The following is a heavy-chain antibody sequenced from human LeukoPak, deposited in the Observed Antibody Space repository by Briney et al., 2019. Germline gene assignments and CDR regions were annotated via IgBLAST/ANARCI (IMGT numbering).Heavy chain of an antibody. J-gene: IGHJ4*02. D-gene: IGHD5-18*01. Sequence: SGTLSLTCTVSSGSIFSSNWWSWVRQPPGKGLEWIGQIFQSGSTSYSPSLKSLVTISMDKSKNHFSLKLTSVTAADTAVYYCATSPPKRVTEDYWGQGILVTVSS. CDR1: SGSIFSSNW. V-gene: IGHV4-4*02. CDR3: ATSPPKRVTEDY. CDR2: IFQSGST.